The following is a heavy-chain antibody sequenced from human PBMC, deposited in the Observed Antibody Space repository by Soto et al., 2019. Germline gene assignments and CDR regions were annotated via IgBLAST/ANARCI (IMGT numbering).Heavy chain of an antibody. CDR2: ISSNGGST. CDR3: VKGLLSGSFWAPYYYGMDV. J-gene: IGHJ6*02. V-gene: IGHV3-64D*08. D-gene: IGHD3-10*01. Sequence: PGGSLRLSCSASGFTFSSYAMHWVRQAPGKGLEYVSAISSNGGSTYYADSVKGRFTISRDNSKNTLYLQMSSLRAEDTAVYYCVKGLLSGSFWAPYYYGMDVWGQGTTVTVSS. CDR1: GFTFSSYA.